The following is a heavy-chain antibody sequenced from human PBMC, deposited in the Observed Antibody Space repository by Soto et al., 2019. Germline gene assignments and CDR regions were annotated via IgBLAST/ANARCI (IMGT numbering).Heavy chain of an antibody. CDR2: IKQDGSEK. CDR1: GFTFSSYW. Sequence: EVQLVESGGGLVQPGGSLRLSCAASGFTFSSYWMSWVRQAPGKGLEGVANIKQDGSEKYYVDSVKGRFTISRDNAKNSLYLQMNSLRAEDTAVYYCARDNPVAGTRRGTFDYWGQGTLVTVSS. D-gene: IGHD6-19*01. J-gene: IGHJ4*02. CDR3: ARDNPVAGTRRGTFDY. V-gene: IGHV3-7*03.